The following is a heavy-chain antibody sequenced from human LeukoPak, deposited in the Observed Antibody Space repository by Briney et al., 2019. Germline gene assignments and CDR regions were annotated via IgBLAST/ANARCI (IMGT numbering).Heavy chain of an antibody. D-gene: IGHD2-8*01. V-gene: IGHV3-30*04. Sequence: GGSLRLSCEASGFPFSSYAMNWVRQAPGTGLEWVAVISSDGKNKIYADSVKGRFTISRDNSRNTLFLQMNSLRTEDTAVYYCARDPMADFDYWGQGTLVTVSS. CDR1: GFPFSSYA. J-gene: IGHJ4*02. CDR3: ARDPMADFDY. CDR2: ISSDGKNK.